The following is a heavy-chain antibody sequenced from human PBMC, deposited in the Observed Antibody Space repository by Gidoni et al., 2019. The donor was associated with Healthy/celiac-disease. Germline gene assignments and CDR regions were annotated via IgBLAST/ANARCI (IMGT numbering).Heavy chain of an antibody. J-gene: IGHJ6*03. Sequence: QVQLQESGPGLVKPSATLSLTCTVSGGSVSSGSYYLRWIRQPPGKGLEWIGYIYYSGSTNYNPSLKSRVTISVDTSKNQFSLKLSSVTAADTAVYYCAGLPPPYSSDILTGYSPDYYYYYYMDVWGKGTTVTVSS. CDR3: AGLPPPYSSDILTGYSPDYYYYYYMDV. CDR1: GGSVSSGSYY. CDR2: IYYSGST. V-gene: IGHV4-61*01. D-gene: IGHD3-9*01.